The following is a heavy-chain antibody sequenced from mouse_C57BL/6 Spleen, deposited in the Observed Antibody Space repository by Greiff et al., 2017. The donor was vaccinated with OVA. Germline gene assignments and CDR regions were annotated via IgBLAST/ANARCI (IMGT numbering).Heavy chain of an antibody. CDR1: GYTFTSYW. V-gene: IGHV1-53*01. Sequence: QVQLQQPGTELVKPGASVKLSCKASGYTFTSYWMHWGKQRKGEGLEWRGKRKKSNGGTNYNEKFKSKATLTVDKSSSTAYMQLSSRTSEDSAVYYWANAPLLSWCAYWGQGTLVTVSA. J-gene: IGHJ3*01. CDR2: RKKSNGGT. D-gene: IGHD1-1*01. CDR3: ANAPLLSWCAY.